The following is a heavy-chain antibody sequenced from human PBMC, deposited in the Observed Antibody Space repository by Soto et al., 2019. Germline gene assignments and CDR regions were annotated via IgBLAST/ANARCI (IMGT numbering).Heavy chain of an antibody. J-gene: IGHJ6*02. Sequence: SETLSLTCAVYGGSFSGYYWSWIRQPPGKGLEWTGEINHSGSTNYNPSLKSRVTISVDTSKNQFSLKLSSVTAADTAVYYCASGYDSYYYYGMDVWGQGTTVTVSS. CDR2: INHSGST. CDR1: GGSFSGYY. D-gene: IGHD5-12*01. V-gene: IGHV4-34*01. CDR3: ASGYDSYYYYGMDV.